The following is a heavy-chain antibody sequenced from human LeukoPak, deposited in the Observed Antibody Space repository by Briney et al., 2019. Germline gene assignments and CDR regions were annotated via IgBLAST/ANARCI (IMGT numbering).Heavy chain of an antibody. CDR3: ARDRLAGGFDY. J-gene: IGHJ4*02. CDR1: GYTFTSYG. Sequence: ASVKVSCKASGYTFTSYGISWVRQAPGQGLEWLGWISAYNGNTNYVQNLQGRVTMTTDRSTSTAYVELRSLRSDDTAVFYCARDRLAGGFDYWGQGTLVTVSS. V-gene: IGHV1-18*01. CDR2: ISAYNGNT. D-gene: IGHD3-3*02.